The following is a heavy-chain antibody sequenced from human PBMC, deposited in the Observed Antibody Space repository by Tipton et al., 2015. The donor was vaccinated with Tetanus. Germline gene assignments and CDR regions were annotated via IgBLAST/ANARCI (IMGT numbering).Heavy chain of an antibody. V-gene: IGHV3-23*01. J-gene: IGHJ4*02. CDR3: AKASSLYDSSGYYLRTFDY. CDR1: GFTFSSYA. CDR2: IREGGGVT. Sequence: SLRLSCAASGFTFSSYAMSWVRQAPGKGLEWVSAIREGGGVTYYADSVRGRFTLSRDNSKNTLYLQMNSLRAEDTAVYYCAKASSLYDSSGYYLRTFDYWGQGTLVTVSS. D-gene: IGHD3-22*01.